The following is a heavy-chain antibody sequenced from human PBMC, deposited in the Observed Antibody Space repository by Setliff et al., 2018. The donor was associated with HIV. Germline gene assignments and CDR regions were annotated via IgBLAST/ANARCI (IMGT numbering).Heavy chain of an antibody. CDR3: ASSVGTSLYYYYYMDV. V-gene: IGHV3-11*04. Sequence: LSLTCTVSGGSISSHYWSWIRQAPGKGPEWVSYISSSGDTRYYADSVKGRFTISRDNAKNSLYLQMNSRRAEDTAVYYCASSVGTSLYYYYYMDVWGKGTTVTVS. J-gene: IGHJ6*03. CDR1: GGSISSHY. CDR2: ISSSGDTR. D-gene: IGHD1-26*01.